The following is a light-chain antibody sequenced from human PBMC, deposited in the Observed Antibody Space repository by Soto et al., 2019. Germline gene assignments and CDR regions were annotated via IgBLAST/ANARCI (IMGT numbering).Light chain of an antibody. CDR1: RDIGTW. J-gene: IGKJ4*01. Sequence: TQMTQSPSTLSASVGDSVSITCRASRDIGTWLAWFQQKPGRAPNLLIYRASTLERGVPSRFSGSGSGTEFTLTSSSLQPDDFANYYCHRHETYPLSFGGGTKVDI. CDR2: RAS. CDR3: HRHETYPLS. V-gene: IGKV1-5*03.